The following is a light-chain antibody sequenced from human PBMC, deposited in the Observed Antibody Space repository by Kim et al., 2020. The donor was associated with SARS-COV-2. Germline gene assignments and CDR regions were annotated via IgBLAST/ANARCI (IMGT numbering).Light chain of an antibody. Sequence: SPGVRATLSCRTSLIVCSRGLAWYQRKPGQAPRLLIYSVSSRATGIPDKLSGSESGTDFTLAISKLETEDLAVYYCQQYGIAPPYTFGQGTKLEI. CDR1: LIVCSRG. J-gene: IGKJ2*01. V-gene: IGKV3-20*01. CDR2: SVS. CDR3: QQYGIAPPYT.